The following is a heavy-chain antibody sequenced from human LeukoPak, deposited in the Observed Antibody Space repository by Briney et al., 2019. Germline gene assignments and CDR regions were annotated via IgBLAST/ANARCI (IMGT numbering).Heavy chain of an antibody. CDR2: ISGSGGST. V-gene: IGHV3-23*01. J-gene: IGHJ5*02. Sequence: PGGSLRLSCAASGFTFSSYAMSWVRQAPGKGLEWASAISGSGGSTYYADSVKGRFTTSRDNSKNTLYLQMNSLRAEDTAVYYCAKGQAPYHMYSSGWYAWGQGTLVTVSS. D-gene: IGHD6-19*01. CDR1: GFTFSSYA. CDR3: AKGQAPYHMYSSGWYA.